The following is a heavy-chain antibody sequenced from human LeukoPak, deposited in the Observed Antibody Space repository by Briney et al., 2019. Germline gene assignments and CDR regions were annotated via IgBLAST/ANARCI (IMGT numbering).Heavy chain of an antibody. V-gene: IGHV3-30*02. D-gene: IGHD4-17*01. Sequence: GGSLRLSCAASGFTFSSYGMHWVRQAPGKGLEWVAFIRYDGSNKYYADSVKGRFTISRDDSKNTLYLQMNSLRAEDTAVYYCAKAASKRTDYGDYAFYYYMDVWGKGTTVTVSS. CDR2: IRYDGSNK. CDR1: GFTFSSYG. J-gene: IGHJ6*03. CDR3: AKAASKRTDYGDYAFYYYMDV.